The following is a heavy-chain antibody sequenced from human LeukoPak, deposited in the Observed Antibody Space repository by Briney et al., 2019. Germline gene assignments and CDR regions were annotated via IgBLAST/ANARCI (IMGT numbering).Heavy chain of an antibody. J-gene: IGHJ4*02. Sequence: AGGSLRLSCAASGFTVSSNYMSCVRQAPGKGLEWVSVIYSGGSTYYADSVKGRFTISRDNSKNTLYLQMNSLRAEDTAVYYCARGHNFGRLHPFDYWGQGTLVTVSS. CDR1: GFTVSSNY. V-gene: IGHV3-66*01. D-gene: IGHD3-9*01. CDR2: IYSGGST. CDR3: ARGHNFGRLHPFDY.